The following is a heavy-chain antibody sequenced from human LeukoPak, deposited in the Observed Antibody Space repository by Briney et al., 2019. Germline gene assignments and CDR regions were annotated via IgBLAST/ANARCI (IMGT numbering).Heavy chain of an antibody. V-gene: IGHV3-48*01. Sequence: PGGSLRLSCAASGFTFSSYSMNRVRQAPGKGLEWVSYISSSSSTIYYADSVKGRFTISRDNAKNSLYLQMNSLRAEDTAVYYCARDPDIVVVPAAGDWFDPWGQGTLVTVSS. J-gene: IGHJ5*02. D-gene: IGHD2-2*01. CDR1: GFTFSSYS. CDR3: ARDPDIVVVPAAGDWFDP. CDR2: ISSSSSTI.